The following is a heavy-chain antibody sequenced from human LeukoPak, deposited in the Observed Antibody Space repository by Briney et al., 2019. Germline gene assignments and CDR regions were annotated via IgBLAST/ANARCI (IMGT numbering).Heavy chain of an antibody. CDR3: ARETSAFDI. CDR1: GFTFSSYL. Sequence: PGGSLRLSCAASGFTFSSYLVHWVRQAPGKGLEWVAFVSYDGSQKFYADSVKGRFTISRDNSENTLYLQMNSLRAEDTAVYYCARETSAFDIWGQGTMVTVSS. CDR2: VSYDGSQK. V-gene: IGHV3-30-3*01. J-gene: IGHJ3*02.